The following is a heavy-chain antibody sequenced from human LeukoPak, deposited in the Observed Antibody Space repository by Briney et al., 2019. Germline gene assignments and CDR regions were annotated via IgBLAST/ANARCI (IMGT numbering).Heavy chain of an antibody. D-gene: IGHD5-18*01. CDR3: ARLGCSYGYDYYYYYYMDV. V-gene: IGHV5-51*01. Sequence: GESLKISCKGSGYSFTSYWIGWVRQMPGKGLEWMGIIYPGDSDTRYSPSFQGQVTISADKSISTAYLQWSSLKASDTAMYYCARLGCSYGYDYYYYYYMDVWGKGTTVTVSS. CDR1: GYSFTSYW. J-gene: IGHJ6*03. CDR2: IYPGDSDT.